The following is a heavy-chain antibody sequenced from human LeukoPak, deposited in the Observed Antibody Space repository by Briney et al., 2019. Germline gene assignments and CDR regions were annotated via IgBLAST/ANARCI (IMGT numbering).Heavy chain of an antibody. J-gene: IGHJ3*02. CDR1: GGSISSYY. CDR2: IYYSGST. Sequence: SETLSLTCTVSGGSISSYYGSWIRQPPGKGLEWIGYIYYSGSTNYNPSLKSRVTISVDTSKNQFSLKLSSVTAADTAVYYCARYDYYDSSEDIWGQGTMVTVSS. CDR3: ARYDYYDSSEDI. V-gene: IGHV4-59*01. D-gene: IGHD3-22*01.